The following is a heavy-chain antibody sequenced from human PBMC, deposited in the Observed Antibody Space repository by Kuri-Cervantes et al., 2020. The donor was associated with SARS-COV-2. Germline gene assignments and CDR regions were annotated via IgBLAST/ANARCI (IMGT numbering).Heavy chain of an antibody. D-gene: IGHD6-6*01. Sequence: GGSLRLSCAASGFTVSSNYMSWVRQAPGKGLEWVSVIYSGGSTYYTDSVKGRFTISRHNFKNTLYLQMNSLRAEDTAVYYCARDIAARYYYYMDVWGKGTTVTVSS. CDR2: IYSGGST. CDR1: GFTVSSNY. J-gene: IGHJ6*03. V-gene: IGHV3-53*04. CDR3: ARDIAARYYYYMDV.